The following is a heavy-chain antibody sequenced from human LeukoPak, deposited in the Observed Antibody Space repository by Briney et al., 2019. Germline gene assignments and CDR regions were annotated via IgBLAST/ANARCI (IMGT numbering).Heavy chain of an antibody. Sequence: GGSPRLPCAASGFTFSSYAMSWVRQAPGKGLEWVSAISGSVGSTYYADSVKGRFTISRDNSKNTLYLQMNSLRAEDTAVYYCAKDLGYRYGKDYYYGMDVWGQGTTVTVSS. CDR3: AKDLGYRYGKDYYYGMDV. J-gene: IGHJ6*02. CDR2: ISGSVGST. CDR1: GFTFSSYA. V-gene: IGHV3-23*01. D-gene: IGHD5-18*01.